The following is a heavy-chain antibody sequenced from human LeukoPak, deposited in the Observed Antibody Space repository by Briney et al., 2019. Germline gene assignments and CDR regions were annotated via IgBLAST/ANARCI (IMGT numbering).Heavy chain of an antibody. J-gene: IGHJ6*03. CDR3: ARVRPHPIIDV. CDR2: IYTGVST. CDR1: GFTVSSNY. D-gene: IGHD6-6*01. Sequence: PGGSLRLSCAASGFTVSSNYMSWVRQAPGKGLEWVSVIYTGVSTYYADSVKGRFAISRDNSKNTLYLQMNSLRAEDTAGYYCARVRPHPIIDVWGKGTTVTVSS. V-gene: IGHV3-53*01.